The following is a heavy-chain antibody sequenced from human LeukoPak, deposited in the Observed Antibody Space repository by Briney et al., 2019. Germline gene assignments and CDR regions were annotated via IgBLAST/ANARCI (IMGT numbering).Heavy chain of an antibody. CDR2: IFYNGAT. CDR1: GGSISTNSFY. CDR3: AKEVRYSTSDTRDGY. Sequence: SETLSLTCTVSGGSISTNSFYWGWVRQPPGKGLEWIGTIFYNGATQYNPSLKSRVTISVDTSKNQFSLKLTSVTAADTAVYYCAKEVRYSTSDTRDGYWGQGTLVTVSS. V-gene: IGHV4-39*02. J-gene: IGHJ4*02. D-gene: IGHD1-26*01.